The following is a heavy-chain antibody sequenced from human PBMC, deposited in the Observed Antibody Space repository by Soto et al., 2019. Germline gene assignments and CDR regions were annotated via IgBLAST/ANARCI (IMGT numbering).Heavy chain of an antibody. CDR3: ATPPGYCSGGSCYSLSY. V-gene: IGHV1-24*01. Sequence: ASVKVSCKVSGYTLTELSMHWVRQAPGKGLEWMGGFDPEDGETIYVQKFQGRVTMTEDTSTDTAYMELSSLRSEDTAVYYCATPPGYCSGGSCYSLSYWGQGTLVTVSS. D-gene: IGHD2-15*01. CDR1: GYTLTELS. CDR2: FDPEDGET. J-gene: IGHJ4*02.